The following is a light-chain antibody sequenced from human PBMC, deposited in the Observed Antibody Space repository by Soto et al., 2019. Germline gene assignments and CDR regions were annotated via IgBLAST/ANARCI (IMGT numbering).Light chain of an antibody. CDR1: SSDVGSYTY. Sequence: QSALTQPASVSGSPRQSITISCTGASSDVGSYTYVSWYQQHPGKAPKLLIYEVNNRPSGVSNRFSGSKSGNTASLTISGLQAEDEADYYCSSWTSSTTQVLGGGTKLTVL. J-gene: IGLJ2*01. CDR3: SSWTSSTTQV. V-gene: IGLV2-14*01. CDR2: EVN.